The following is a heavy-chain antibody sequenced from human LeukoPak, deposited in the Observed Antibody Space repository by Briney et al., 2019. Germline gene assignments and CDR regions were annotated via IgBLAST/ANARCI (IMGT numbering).Heavy chain of an antibody. CDR2: IYYSGST. V-gene: IGHV4-39*01. D-gene: IGHD6-13*01. J-gene: IGHJ5*02. CDR1: GGSINWSTYY. CDR3: ARVASSSWYGINWFDP. Sequence: SETLSLTCTVSGGSINWSTYYWGWIRQPPGKGLEWIGSIYYSGSTFYNPSLKSRVTISVDTSKNQFSLKLSSMTAADTAVYYCARVASSSWYGINWFDPWGQGTLVTASS.